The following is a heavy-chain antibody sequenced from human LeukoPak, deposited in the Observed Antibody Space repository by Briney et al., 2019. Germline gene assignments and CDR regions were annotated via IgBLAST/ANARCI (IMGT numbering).Heavy chain of an antibody. J-gene: IGHJ4*02. Sequence: PGGSLTLSCAASGFTFSSYSMNWVRQAPGKGLEGVSSISSSSSYIYYADSVKGRFTISRDNAKNSLYLQMNILRAEDTAVYYCARERASYCYGSGSYLDYWGQGTLVTVSS. CDR1: GFTFSSYS. CDR2: ISSSSSYI. V-gene: IGHV3-21*01. CDR3: ARERASYCYGSGSYLDY. D-gene: IGHD3-10*01.